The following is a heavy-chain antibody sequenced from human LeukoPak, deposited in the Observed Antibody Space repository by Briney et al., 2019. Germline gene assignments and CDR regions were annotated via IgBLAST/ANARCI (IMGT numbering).Heavy chain of an antibody. CDR3: ARIFRRDGYNYDAFDI. J-gene: IGHJ3*02. V-gene: IGHV4-59*01. CDR2: VYYSGST. Sequence: SETLSLTCTVSGGSISSYYWGWIRQPPGRGLEWIGYVYYSGSTNYNPSLKSRVTISVDTSKNQFSLKLTSVTAADTAVYYCARIFRRDGYNYDAFDIWGQGTMVTVS. D-gene: IGHD5-24*01. CDR1: GGSISSYY.